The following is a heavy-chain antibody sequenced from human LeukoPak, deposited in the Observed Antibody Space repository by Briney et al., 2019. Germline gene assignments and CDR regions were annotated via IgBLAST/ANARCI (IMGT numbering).Heavy chain of an antibody. J-gene: IGHJ5*02. CDR2: IIPIFGTA. D-gene: IGHD2-15*01. Sequence: SVKVSCKASGGTFSSYAISWVRQAPGQGLEWMGGIIPIFGTANYAQKFQGRVTITADESTSTAYMELSSLRSEDTAVYYCARDFVDGYCSGGSCHNWFDPWGQGTLATVSS. CDR3: ARDFVDGYCSGGSCHNWFDP. V-gene: IGHV1-69*13. CDR1: GGTFSSYA.